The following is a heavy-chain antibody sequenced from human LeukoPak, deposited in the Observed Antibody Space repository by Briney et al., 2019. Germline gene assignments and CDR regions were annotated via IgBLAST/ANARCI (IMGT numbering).Heavy chain of an antibody. D-gene: IGHD5-18*01. V-gene: IGHV5-51*01. CDR3: ARQTNTAMVEP. Sequence: GXSLXXSCQGSGSIFTSYWXGWVRQVPGKGLEWMGIIYPGDSDTRYSPSFQGQVTISADKSISTAYLQWSSLKASDTAMYYCARQTNTAMVEPWGQGTLVTVSS. CDR2: IYPGDSDT. J-gene: IGHJ5*02. CDR1: GSIFTSYW.